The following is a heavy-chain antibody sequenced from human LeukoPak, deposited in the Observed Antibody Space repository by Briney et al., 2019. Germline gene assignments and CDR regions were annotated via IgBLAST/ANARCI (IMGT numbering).Heavy chain of an antibody. CDR2: INHSGST. Sequence: SETLSLTCAVYGGSFSGYYWSWIRQPPGKGLEWIGEINHSGSTNYNPSLKSRVTISVDTSKNQFSLKLSSVTAADTAVYYCAGYYDFWSGCLGYWGQGTLVTVSS. J-gene: IGHJ4*02. CDR3: AGYYDFWSGCLGY. CDR1: GGSFSGYY. V-gene: IGHV4-34*01. D-gene: IGHD3-3*01.